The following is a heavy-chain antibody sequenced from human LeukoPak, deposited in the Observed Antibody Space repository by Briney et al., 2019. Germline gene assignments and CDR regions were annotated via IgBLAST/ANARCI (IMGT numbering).Heavy chain of an antibody. Sequence: PGGSLRLSCAASGFIFSSYAMSWVRQAPGKGLEWVSAISGSGGSTYYADSVKGRFSISRDNSKNTLYLQMNSLRAEDTAVYYCAKDAEAVAAGSYFDYWGQGTLVTVSS. CDR2: ISGSGGST. D-gene: IGHD6-13*01. J-gene: IGHJ4*02. V-gene: IGHV3-23*01. CDR1: GFIFSSYA. CDR3: AKDAEAVAAGSYFDY.